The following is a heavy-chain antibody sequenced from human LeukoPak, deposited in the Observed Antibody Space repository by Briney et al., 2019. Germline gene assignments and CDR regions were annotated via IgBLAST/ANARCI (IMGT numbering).Heavy chain of an antibody. J-gene: IGHJ2*01. CDR3: ARAKVSGYPTYWYFDL. V-gene: IGHV1-69*06. CDR2: IFTVFGTT. Sequence: ASVKVSCKASGDTFSRYALSWVRQAPGQGLEWMGGIFTVFGTTHYAKDLQGRVTITADKSTNTVYMELTSLRSKDTAIYYCARAKVSGYPTYWYFDLWGRGTLVTVSS. D-gene: IGHD3-9*01. CDR1: GDTFSRYA.